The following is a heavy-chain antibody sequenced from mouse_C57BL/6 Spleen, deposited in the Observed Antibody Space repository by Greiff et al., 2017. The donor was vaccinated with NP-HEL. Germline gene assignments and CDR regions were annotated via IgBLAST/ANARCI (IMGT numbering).Heavy chain of an antibody. Sequence: EVQRVESGGGLVQPKGSLKLSCAASGFSFNTYAMNWVRQAPGKGLEWVARIRSKSNNYATYYADSVKDRFTISRDDSESMLYLQMNNLKTEDPAMYYCVRLLSYAMDYWGQGTSVTVSS. CDR1: GFSFNTYA. CDR2: IRSKSNNYAT. D-gene: IGHD1-1*01. V-gene: IGHV10-1*01. CDR3: VRLLSYAMDY. J-gene: IGHJ4*01.